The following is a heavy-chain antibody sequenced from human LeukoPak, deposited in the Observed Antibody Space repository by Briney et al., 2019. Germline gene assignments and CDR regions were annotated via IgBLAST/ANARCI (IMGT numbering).Heavy chain of an antibody. V-gene: IGHV3-23*01. J-gene: IGHJ4*02. CDR1: GFTFSSYA. D-gene: IGHD7-27*01. Sequence: TGGSLRLSCAASGFTFSSYAMSWVRQAPGKGLEWVSAISGSGGSTYYADSVKGRSTISRDNSKNTLYLQMDSLRAEDTAVYYCAKASPNWGSIYFDSWGQGTLVIVSS. CDR3: AKASPNWGSIYFDS. CDR2: ISGSGGST.